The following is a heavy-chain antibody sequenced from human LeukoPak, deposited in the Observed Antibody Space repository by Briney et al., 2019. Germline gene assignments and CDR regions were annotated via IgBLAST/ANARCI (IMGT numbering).Heavy chain of an antibody. J-gene: IGHJ4*02. CDR3: ASSSIIAVAGSGDSFDY. CDR1: GYTFTGYY. CDR2: INPNSGGT. D-gene: IGHD6-19*01. V-gene: IGHV1-2*04. Sequence: ASVNVSCKASGYTFTGYYMHWVRQAPGQGLEWMGWINPNSGGTNYAQKFQGWVTMTRDTSISTAYMELSGLRSDDTAVYYCASSSIIAVAGSGDSFDYWGQGTLVTVSS.